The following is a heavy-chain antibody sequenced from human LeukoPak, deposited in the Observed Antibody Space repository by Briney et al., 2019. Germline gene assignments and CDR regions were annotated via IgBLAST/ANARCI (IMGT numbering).Heavy chain of an antibody. CDR2: ISSSSSYI. Sequence: GGPLRLSCAASGFTFSSYSMNWVRQAPGKGLEWVSSISSSSSYIYYADSVKGRFTISRDNAKNSLYLQMNSLRAEDTAVYYCARDSFNSNTYYYYGMDVWGQGTTVTVSS. D-gene: IGHD2-15*01. CDR1: GFTFSSYS. CDR3: ARDSFNSNTYYYYGMDV. V-gene: IGHV3-21*01. J-gene: IGHJ6*02.